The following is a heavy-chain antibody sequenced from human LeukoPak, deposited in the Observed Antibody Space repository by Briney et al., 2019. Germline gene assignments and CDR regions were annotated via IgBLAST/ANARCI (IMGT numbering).Heavy chain of an antibody. CDR3: ASHLNYSGKGLDY. Sequence: PGGSLRLSCAASGFTFSSYWMHWVRQAPGKGLVWVSRINTDGSSTSYADSVRGRFTISRDNAKNTLYLQMNSLRAEDTAVYYCASHLNYSGKGLDYWGQGTLVTVSS. CDR2: INTDGSST. J-gene: IGHJ4*02. CDR1: GFTFSSYW. D-gene: IGHD4-23*01. V-gene: IGHV3-74*01.